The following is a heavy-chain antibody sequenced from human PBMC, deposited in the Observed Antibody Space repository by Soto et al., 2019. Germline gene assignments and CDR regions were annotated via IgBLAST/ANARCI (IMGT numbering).Heavy chain of an antibody. CDR2: ISGSGGGA. V-gene: IGHV3-23*01. CDR3: AKEGASSWYFFDY. CDR1: GFTFSSYA. Sequence: PGGSLRLSCAASGFTFSSYAMNWVRQPPGKGLEWVSTISGSGGGAYYADSVKGRFTISRDNSKNTLYLQMNSLRAEDTAIYYCAKEGASSWYFFDYRGQGTLVTVSS. J-gene: IGHJ4*02. D-gene: IGHD6-13*01.